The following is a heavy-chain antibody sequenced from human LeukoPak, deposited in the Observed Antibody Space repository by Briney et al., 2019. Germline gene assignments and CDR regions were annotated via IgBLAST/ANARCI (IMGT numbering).Heavy chain of an antibody. CDR3: ARRGGGAAVYDY. V-gene: IGHV3-48*03. CDR1: GFTFSGYE. Sequence: GGSLTLPCAASGFTFSGYEMNWVRQAPGKGLEWVSYIDSGGATTNYADSVKGRFTISRDNAKNSLYLQMDSLRAEDTAVYYCARRGGGAAVYDYWGQGTLVTVSS. J-gene: IGHJ4*02. CDR2: IDSGGATT. D-gene: IGHD6-13*01.